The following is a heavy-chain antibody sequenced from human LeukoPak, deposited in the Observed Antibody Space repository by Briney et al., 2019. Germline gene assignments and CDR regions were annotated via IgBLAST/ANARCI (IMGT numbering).Heavy chain of an antibody. V-gene: IGHV3-30-3*01. CDR3: ARGFSFD. CDR2: ISYDGSNK. CDR1: GFTFSSYA. Sequence: GGSLRLSCAASGFTFSSYAMHWVRQAPGKGLEWVAVISYDGSNKYYADSVKGRFTISRDNSKNTLYLQMNSLRAEDTAVYYCARGFSFDWGQGTLVTVSS. D-gene: IGHD3-10*01. J-gene: IGHJ4*02.